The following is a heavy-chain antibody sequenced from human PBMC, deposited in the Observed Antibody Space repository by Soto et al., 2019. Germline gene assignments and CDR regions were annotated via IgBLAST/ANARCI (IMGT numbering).Heavy chain of an antibody. CDR3: ARVTAGYCSGGSCYYYYDYYMDV. CDR1: GFTVSSNY. CDR2: IYSGGST. Sequence: EVQLVESGGGLVQPGGSLRLSCAASGFTVSSNYMSWVRQAPGKGLEWVSVIYSGGSTYYADSVKGRFTISRHNSKNTLYLQMNSLRAEDTAVYYCARVTAGYCSGGSCYYYYDYYMDVWGTGTTVTVSS. J-gene: IGHJ6*03. D-gene: IGHD2-15*01. V-gene: IGHV3-53*04.